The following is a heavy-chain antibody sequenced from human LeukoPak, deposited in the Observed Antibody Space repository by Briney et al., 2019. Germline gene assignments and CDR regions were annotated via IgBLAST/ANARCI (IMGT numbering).Heavy chain of an antibody. D-gene: IGHD6-13*01. CDR1: SGSFSGYY. V-gene: IGHV4-34*01. CDR2: INHSGST. Sequence: PSETLSLTCAVYSGSFSGYYWSWIRQPPGKGLEWIGEINHSGSTNYNPSLKSRVTISVDTSKNQFSLKLSSVTAADTAVYYCAREVPAAGFDSWGQGTLVTVSS. CDR3: AREVPAAGFDS. J-gene: IGHJ4*02.